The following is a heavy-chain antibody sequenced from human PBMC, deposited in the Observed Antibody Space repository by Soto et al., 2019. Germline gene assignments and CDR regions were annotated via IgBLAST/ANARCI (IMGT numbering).Heavy chain of an antibody. CDR3: ARGSDYITELPFDY. D-gene: IGHD4-17*01. Sequence: SETLSLTCAVYGGSFSGYYWSWIRQPPGKGLEWIGEINHSGSTNYNPSLKSRVTISVDTSKNQFSLKLSSVTAADTAVYYCARGSDYITELPFDYWGQGTLVTV. J-gene: IGHJ4*02. CDR2: INHSGST. V-gene: IGHV4-34*01. CDR1: GGSFSGYY.